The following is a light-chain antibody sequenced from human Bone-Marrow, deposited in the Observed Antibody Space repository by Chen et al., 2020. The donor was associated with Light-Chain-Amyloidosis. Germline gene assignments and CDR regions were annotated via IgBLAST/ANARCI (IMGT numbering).Light chain of an antibody. CDR1: DLPTKY. CDR3: QSADSSGTYEVI. V-gene: IGLV3-25*03. Sequence: SYELTHPPSVSVSPGQTARINCSGDDLPTKYAYWYQQKPVHAPVLVIHIDTEMPWGISVRLSGFSSGTTATLNISGVQAEDEADYHCQSADSSGTYEVIFGGGTKLTVL. J-gene: IGLJ2*01. CDR2: IDT.